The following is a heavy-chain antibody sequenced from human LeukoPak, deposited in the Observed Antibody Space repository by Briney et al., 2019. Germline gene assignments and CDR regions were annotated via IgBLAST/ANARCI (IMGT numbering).Heavy chain of an antibody. CDR2: ISGSGAIT. V-gene: IGHV3-23*01. J-gene: IGHJ5*02. CDR3: AKDTGYSSSWYH. CDR1: GFTFNIYA. D-gene: IGHD6-13*01. Sequence: GGFLRLSCAASGFTFNIYAMSWVRQAPGKGLEWVSAISGSGAITSYADSVKGRFTISRDNSKNTLYLQMNSLRAEDSAVYYCAKDTGYSSSWYHWGQGTLVTVSS.